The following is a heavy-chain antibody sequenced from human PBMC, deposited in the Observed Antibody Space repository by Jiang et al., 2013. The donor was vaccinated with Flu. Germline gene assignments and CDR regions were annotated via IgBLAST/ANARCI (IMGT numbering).Heavy chain of an antibody. Sequence: GSGLVKPSGTLSLTCAVSGGPISSSNWWSWVRQPPGKGLEWIGEIYHSGSTNYNPSLKSRVTISVDKSKNQFSLKLSSVTAADTAVYYCARAYCSSTSCHNFDYWGQGTLVTVSS. CDR3: ARAYCSSTSCHNFDY. V-gene: IGHV4-4*02. CDR2: IYHSGST. D-gene: IGHD2-2*02. J-gene: IGHJ4*02. CDR1: GGPISSSNW.